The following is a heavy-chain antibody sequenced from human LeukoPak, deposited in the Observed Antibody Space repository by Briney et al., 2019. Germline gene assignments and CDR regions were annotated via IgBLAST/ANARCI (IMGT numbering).Heavy chain of an antibody. J-gene: IGHJ4*02. CDR2: IYYSGST. CDR1: GGSISSYY. V-gene: IGHV4-59*01. Sequence: SETLSLTCTVSGGSISSYYWSWIRQPPGKGLEWIGYIYYSGSTNYNPSLKSRVTISVDTSKNQFSLKLSSVTAADTAVYYCARGRRGNSSGRFDYWGQGTLVTVSS. D-gene: IGHD6-19*01. CDR3: ARGRRGNSSGRFDY.